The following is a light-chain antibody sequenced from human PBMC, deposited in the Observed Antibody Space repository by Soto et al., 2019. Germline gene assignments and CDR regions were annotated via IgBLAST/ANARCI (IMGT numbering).Light chain of an antibody. CDR2: STS. J-gene: IGKJ4*01. CDR3: QQYSKWPLT. CDR1: QSVSSY. V-gene: IGKV3-15*01. Sequence: EIVMTQSTETLAVSPLDGRIICCTASQSVSSYLAWYQQKLGQAPRLLMYSTSTRATGIPARFSGSGSGTEFILTISSLQSEDFAVYYCQQYSKWPLTFGGGTKVDI.